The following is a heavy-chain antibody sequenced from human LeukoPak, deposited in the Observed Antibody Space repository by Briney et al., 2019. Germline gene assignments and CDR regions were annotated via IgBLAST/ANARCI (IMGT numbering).Heavy chain of an antibody. V-gene: IGHV4-59*01. CDR2: IYYNGST. CDR3: ARDRAAGSDWLDP. Sequence: PSETLSLTCTVSGGSIGLYHWTWIRPPPGKGLEWIGYIYYNGSTKYNVSLKSRVTISVDTSKNQFSLRLSSVTAADTAVYYCARDRAAGSDWLDPWGQGTLVTVSS. CDR1: GGSIGLYH. D-gene: IGHD3-10*01. J-gene: IGHJ5*02.